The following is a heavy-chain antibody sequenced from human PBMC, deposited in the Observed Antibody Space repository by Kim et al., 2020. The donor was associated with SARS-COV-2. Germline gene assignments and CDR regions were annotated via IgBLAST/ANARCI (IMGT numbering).Heavy chain of an antibody. D-gene: IGHD6-13*01. CDR2: ISSSSSYT. Sequence: GGSLRLSCAASGFTFSDYYMSWIRQAPGKGLEWVSYISSSSSYTNYADSVKGRFTISRDNAKNSLYLQMNSLRAEDTAVYYCARWVSGIAAAALGGGGWFDPWGQGTLVTVSS. V-gene: IGHV3-11*03. J-gene: IGHJ5*02. CDR1: GFTFSDYY. CDR3: ARWVSGIAAAALGGGGWFDP.